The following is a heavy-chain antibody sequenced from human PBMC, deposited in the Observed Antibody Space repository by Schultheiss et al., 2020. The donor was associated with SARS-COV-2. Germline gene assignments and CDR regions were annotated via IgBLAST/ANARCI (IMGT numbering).Heavy chain of an antibody. CDR2: IYYSGST. Sequence: SETLSLTCTVSGGSISSYYWSWIRQPPGKGLEWIGYIYYSGSTYYNPSLKSRVTISVDTSKNQFSLKLSSVTAADTAVYYCARGGYSNYVIRRWFDPWGQGTLVTVSS. CDR3: ARGGYSNYVIRRWFDP. V-gene: IGHV4-59*08. D-gene: IGHD4-11*01. CDR1: GGSISSYY. J-gene: IGHJ5*02.